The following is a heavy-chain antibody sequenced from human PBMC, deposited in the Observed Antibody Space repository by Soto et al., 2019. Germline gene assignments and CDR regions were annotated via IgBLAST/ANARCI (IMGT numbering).Heavy chain of an antibody. J-gene: IGHJ4*02. D-gene: IGHD3-3*01. CDR3: AKDGYYDFWSGYSAFDY. CDR1: GFTVSSYA. CDR2: ISGSGGST. V-gene: IGHV3-23*01. Sequence: EVQLLESGGGLVQPGGSLRLSCAAYGFTVSSYAMSWVRQAPGKGLEWVSAISGSGGSTYYADSVKGRFTISRDNSKNTLYLQMNSLRAEDTAVYYCAKDGYYDFWSGYSAFDYWGQGTLVTVSS.